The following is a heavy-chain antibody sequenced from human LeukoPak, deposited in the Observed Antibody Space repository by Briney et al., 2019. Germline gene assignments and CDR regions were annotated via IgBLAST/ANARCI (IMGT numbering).Heavy chain of an antibody. CDR2: IYSGGST. Sequence: GGSLRLSCAASGFTVSSNYMSWVRQAPGKGLEWVSVIYSGGSTYYADSVKGRSTISRDNSKNTLYLQMNSLRAEDTAVYYCTRDFDFSSAIWGQGTLVTVSS. J-gene: IGHJ4*02. D-gene: IGHD3-3*01. V-gene: IGHV3-53*01. CDR3: TRDFDFSSAI. CDR1: GFTVSSNY.